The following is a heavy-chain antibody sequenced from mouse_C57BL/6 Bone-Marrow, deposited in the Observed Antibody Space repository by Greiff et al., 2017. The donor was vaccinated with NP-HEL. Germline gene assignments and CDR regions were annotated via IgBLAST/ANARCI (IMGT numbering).Heavy chain of an antibody. CDR2: IYPGGGYT. J-gene: IGHJ1*03. CDR3: ARLVYWYFDV. V-gene: IGHV1-63*01. D-gene: IGHD1-1*02. Sequence: QVQLQQSGAELVRPGTSVKMSCKASGYTFTNYWIGWAKQRPGHGLEWIGDIYPGGGYTNYNEKFKGKATLTADKSSSTAYMQISSLTSEDSAIYYCARLVYWYFDVWGTGTTVTVSS. CDR1: GYTFTNYW.